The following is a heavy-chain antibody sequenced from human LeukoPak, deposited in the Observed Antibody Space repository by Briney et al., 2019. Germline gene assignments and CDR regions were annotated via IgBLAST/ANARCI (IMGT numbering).Heavy chain of an antibody. V-gene: IGHV3-23*01. CDR1: GFTFSSYA. CDR3: ATGMDNYDSSGYYSYFQH. Sequence: GGSLRLPCTVSGFTFSSYAMTWVRQAPGKGLEWVSAFSPRGGSTYYADSVKGRFTISRDNSKNTLYLQMNSLRVEDTAVYYCATGMDNYDSSGYYSYFQHWGQAPWSPSPQ. J-gene: IGHJ1*01. D-gene: IGHD3-22*01. CDR2: FSPRGGST.